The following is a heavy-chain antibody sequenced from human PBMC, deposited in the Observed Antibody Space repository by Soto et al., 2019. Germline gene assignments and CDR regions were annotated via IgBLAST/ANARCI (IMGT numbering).Heavy chain of an antibody. CDR1: GFAFSIHY. V-gene: IGHV3-23*01. CDR2: ISGSGTTA. D-gene: IGHD6-19*01. J-gene: IGHJ3*02. CDR3: AKTTDGWFSAFEI. Sequence: GGTLRRSCSPSGFAFSIHYMPLLRPGPGKGLEWVSAISGSGTTAYYADSVKGRFTFSRDNSKKTMYLQMNSLRAEDTAVYYCAKTTDGWFSAFEIWGQGTMVTVSS.